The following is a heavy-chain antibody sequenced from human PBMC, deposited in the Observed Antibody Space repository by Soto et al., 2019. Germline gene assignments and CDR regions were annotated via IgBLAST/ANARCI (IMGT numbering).Heavy chain of an antibody. CDR3: ARDSFFQAEDGIRDVRSVSAFLLNRSSDL. CDR2: IWYDGRNK. V-gene: IGHV3-33*01. Sequence: KALEKVEAIWYDGRNKYYADPVKGRFTISRDKSKNTLYLQMNSRRAEDTAVYYCARDSFFQAEDGIRDVRSVSAFLLNRSSDL. J-gene: IGHJ2*01. D-gene: IGHD3-10*02.